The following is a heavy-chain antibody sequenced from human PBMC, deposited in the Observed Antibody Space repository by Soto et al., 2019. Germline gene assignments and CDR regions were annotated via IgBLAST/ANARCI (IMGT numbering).Heavy chain of an antibody. CDR2: TYYRSKWYN. V-gene: IGHV6-1*01. CDR3: AREEAVAGPEKNYYFDY. Sequence: KQSQTLSLTCAISGDSVFSNSAAWNWIRQSPSRGLEWLGRTYYRSKWYNDYAVSVKSRITINPDTSKNQFSLQLNSVTPEDTAVYYCAREEAVAGPEKNYYFDYWGQGTLVTVSS. J-gene: IGHJ4*02. CDR1: GDSVFSNSAA. D-gene: IGHD6-19*01.